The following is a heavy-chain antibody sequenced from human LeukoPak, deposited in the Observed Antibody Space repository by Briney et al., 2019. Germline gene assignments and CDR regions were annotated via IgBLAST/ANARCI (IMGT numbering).Heavy chain of an antibody. Sequence: GRSLRLSCAASGFTFSSYGMHWVRQAPGKGLEWVAVISYDGSNKYYADSVKGRFTISGDNSKNTLYLQMNSLRAEDTAVYYCASSRDYAHDYWGQGTLVTVSS. CDR1: GFTFSSYG. CDR2: ISYDGSNK. V-gene: IGHV3-30*03. CDR3: ASSRDYAHDY. J-gene: IGHJ4*02. D-gene: IGHD4-17*01.